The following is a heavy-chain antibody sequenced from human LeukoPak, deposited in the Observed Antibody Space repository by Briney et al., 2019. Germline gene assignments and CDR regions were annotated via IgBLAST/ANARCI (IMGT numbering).Heavy chain of an antibody. D-gene: IGHD2-15*01. CDR2: IYYSGNT. J-gene: IGHJ5*02. CDR3: ARQNEYCSGGSCYLGWFDP. CDR1: GGSMRSYY. V-gene: IGHV4-59*08. Sequence: SETLSLTCTVSGGSMRSYYWSWIRQPPGKGLEWIGYIYYSGNTNYNPSLKSRVSISVDTSKNQFSLELSSVTAADTAVYYCARQNEYCSGGSCYLGWFDPWGQGTLVTVSS.